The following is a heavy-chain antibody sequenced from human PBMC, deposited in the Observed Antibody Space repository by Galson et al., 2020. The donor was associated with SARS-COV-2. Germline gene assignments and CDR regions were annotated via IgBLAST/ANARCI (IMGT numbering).Heavy chain of an antibody. CDR1: GGSISSSSYY. D-gene: IGHD3-10*01. J-gene: IGHJ5*02. V-gene: IGHV4-39*07. CDR3: ASAMVQGVITGWFDP. CDR2: IFYSGST. Sequence: SETLSLTCTVSGGSISSSSYYWGWIRQPPGKGLEWVGYIFYSGSTYYNPSLKSRVTISVDTSKNQFSLRLGSVTAADTAVYSCASAMVQGVITGWFDPWGQGTLVTVSS.